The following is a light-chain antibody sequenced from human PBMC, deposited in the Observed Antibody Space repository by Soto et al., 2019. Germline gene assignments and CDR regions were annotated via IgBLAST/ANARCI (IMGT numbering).Light chain of an antibody. CDR2: GAS. Sequence: EIVLTQSPGTLSLSPGERATLSCRAGQSVNSSYLAWYQQKPGQAPRLLIYGASSRATGIPDRFSGSGSGTDFTLTISRLEPEDFAVYYCQQYGSSPTFGQGTKVEIK. J-gene: IGKJ1*01. CDR1: QSVNSSY. V-gene: IGKV3-20*01. CDR3: QQYGSSPT.